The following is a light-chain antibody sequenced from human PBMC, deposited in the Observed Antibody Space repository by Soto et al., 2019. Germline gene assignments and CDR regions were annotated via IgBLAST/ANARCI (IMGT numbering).Light chain of an antibody. CDR3: SSYTSSSLYV. Sequence: QSALTQPASVSGSPGQSITISCTGTSSDVGGYNYVSWYQQHPDKAPKLMIYDVSNRPSGVSNRFSGSKSGNTASLTISGLQGEDEADYYCSSYTSSSLYVFGTGTKLTVL. CDR1: SSDVGGYNY. CDR2: DVS. V-gene: IGLV2-14*01. J-gene: IGLJ1*01.